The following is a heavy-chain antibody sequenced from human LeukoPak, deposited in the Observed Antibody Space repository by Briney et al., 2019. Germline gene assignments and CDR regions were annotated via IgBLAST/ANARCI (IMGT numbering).Heavy chain of an antibody. CDR2: ISWNSGSI. Sequence: PGGSLRLFCAASGFTFDDYAMHWVRQAPGKGLEWVSGISWNSGSIGYADSVKGRFTISRDNAKNSLYLQMNSLRAEDTALYYCAKGGDSSPYWYFDLWGRGTLVTVSS. CDR1: GFTFDDYA. D-gene: IGHD6-13*01. V-gene: IGHV3-9*01. CDR3: AKGGDSSPYWYFDL. J-gene: IGHJ2*01.